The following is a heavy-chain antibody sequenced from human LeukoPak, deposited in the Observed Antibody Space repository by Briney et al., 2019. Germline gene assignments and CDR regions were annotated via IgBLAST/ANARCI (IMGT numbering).Heavy chain of an antibody. CDR3: ARDGATYYYYYGMDV. CDR1: GGSISSYY. Sequence: SSETLSLTCTVSGGSISSYYWSWIRQPAGKGLEWIGRIYTSGSTNYNPSLKSRVTMSVDTPKNQFSLKLSSVTAADTAVYYCARDGATYYYYYGMDVWGQGTTVTVSS. CDR2: IYTSGST. D-gene: IGHD1-26*01. V-gene: IGHV4-4*07. J-gene: IGHJ6*02.